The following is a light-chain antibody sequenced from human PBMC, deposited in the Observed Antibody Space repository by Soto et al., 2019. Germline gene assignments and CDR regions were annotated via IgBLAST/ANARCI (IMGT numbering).Light chain of an antibody. V-gene: IGKV3-11*01. J-gene: IGKJ4*01. CDR3: QQRSNWPHLT. Sequence: EIVLTQSPATLSLSPGERATLSCRASQSVSSYLAWYQQKPGQAPRLLIYDASNRATGIPARFSGSGSGTDFTLTLSSLEPEDFAVYYCQQRSNWPHLTFGGGTKVEIK. CDR2: DAS. CDR1: QSVSSY.